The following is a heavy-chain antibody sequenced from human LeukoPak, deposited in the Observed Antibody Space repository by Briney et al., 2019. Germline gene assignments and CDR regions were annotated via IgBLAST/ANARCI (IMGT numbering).Heavy chain of an antibody. CDR3: ARATVVPAAEFDY. D-gene: IGHD2-2*01. CDR1: GYTFTGYY. CDR2: INPNSGGT. V-gene: IGHV1-2*02. Sequence: ASVTVSCKSSGYTFTGYYMHWVRLAPGQGLEWMGWINPNSGGTNYAQKFHGRVTMTRDTSISTAYMDLSRLRSDDTAVYYCARATVVPAAEFDYWGQGTLVTVSS. J-gene: IGHJ4*02.